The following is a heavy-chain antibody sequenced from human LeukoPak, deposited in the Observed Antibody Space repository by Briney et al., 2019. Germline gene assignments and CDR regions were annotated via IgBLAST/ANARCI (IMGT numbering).Heavy chain of an antibody. CDR1: GFTFSSYS. Sequence: GGSLRLSCAASGFTFSSYSMNWVRQAPGKGLEWVSSISSSSSYIYYADSVKGRFTISRDNAKNSLYLQMNSLRAEDTAVYYCARDYIVVVPAAKGPPLPSYYYGMDVWGQGTTVTVSS. V-gene: IGHV3-21*01. CDR2: ISSSSSYI. J-gene: IGHJ6*02. D-gene: IGHD2-2*01. CDR3: ARDYIVVVPAAKGPPLPSYYYGMDV.